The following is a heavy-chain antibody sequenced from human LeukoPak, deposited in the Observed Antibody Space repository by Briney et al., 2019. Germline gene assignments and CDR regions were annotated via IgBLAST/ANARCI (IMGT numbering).Heavy chain of an antibody. Sequence: GGSLRLSCAASGFTFDDYGMSWVRQAPGKGLEWVSGINWNGGSTGYADSVKGRFTISRDNAKNSLYLQMNSLRAEDTALYHCARDRGAIDSRGGYNWFDPWGQGTLVTVSS. D-gene: IGHD3-16*02. CDR1: GFTFDDYG. V-gene: IGHV3-20*01. J-gene: IGHJ5*02. CDR3: ARDRGAIDSRGGYNWFDP. CDR2: INWNGGST.